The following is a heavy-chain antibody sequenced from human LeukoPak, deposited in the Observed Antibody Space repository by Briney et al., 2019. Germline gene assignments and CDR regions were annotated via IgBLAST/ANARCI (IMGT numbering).Heavy chain of an antibody. V-gene: IGHV3-23*01. J-gene: IGHJ4*02. Sequence: GGSLRLSCAASGFTFSSSAMSWVRQAPGEGLEWVSGISGGGGSTYYADSVKGRFTVSRDNSKNTLYLRMNSLRAEDTAVYYCAKEGSYYDILTGYYMRGYFDYWGQGTLVTVSS. CDR2: ISGGGGST. D-gene: IGHD3-9*01. CDR3: AKEGSYYDILTGYYMRGYFDY. CDR1: GFTFSSSA.